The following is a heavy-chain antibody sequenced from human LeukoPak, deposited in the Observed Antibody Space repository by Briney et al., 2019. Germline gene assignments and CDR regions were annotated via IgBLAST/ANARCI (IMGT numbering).Heavy chain of an antibody. CDR1: GFTFSSYS. Sequence: PGGSLRLSCAASGFTFSSYSMNWVRQAPGKGLEWVSYISSSSSTIYYADSVKGRFTISRDNAKNSLYLQMNSLRAEDTAVYYCARAGTAMVKDMDVRGKGTTVTVSS. D-gene: IGHD5-18*01. J-gene: IGHJ6*03. CDR3: ARAGTAMVKDMDV. CDR2: ISSSSSTI. V-gene: IGHV3-48*04.